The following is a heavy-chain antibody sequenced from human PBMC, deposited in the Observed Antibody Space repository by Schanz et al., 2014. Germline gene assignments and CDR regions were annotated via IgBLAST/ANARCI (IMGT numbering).Heavy chain of an antibody. CDR3: AKEKGDCSSTSCSYYFDY. CDR2: INSDGSSA. J-gene: IGHJ4*02. D-gene: IGHD2-2*01. Sequence: EVQLVESGGGLVQPGGSLRLSCAASGFTFSSYWMHWVRQAPGKGLVWISRINSDGSSASYADSVKGRFTISRDNSKNTLYLQMNSLRAEDTAVYYCAKEKGDCSSTSCSYYFDYWGQGTLVTVSS. CDR1: GFTFSSYW. V-gene: IGHV3-74*01.